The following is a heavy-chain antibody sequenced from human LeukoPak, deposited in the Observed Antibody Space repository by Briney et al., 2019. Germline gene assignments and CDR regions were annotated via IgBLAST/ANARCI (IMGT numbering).Heavy chain of an antibody. CDR2: IYGSGIT. CDR3: ARLKFYDSTGYSPGYYMDV. Sequence: SETLSLTCTVSGGSIISNYWNWIRQPAGKGLEWIGRIYGSGITDYNPSLKSRVTMSLDTSKKQFSLKLRSVTAADTAVYYCARLKFYDSTGYSPGYYMDVWGKGTTVTVFS. CDR1: GGSIISNY. D-gene: IGHD3-22*01. V-gene: IGHV4-4*07. J-gene: IGHJ6*03.